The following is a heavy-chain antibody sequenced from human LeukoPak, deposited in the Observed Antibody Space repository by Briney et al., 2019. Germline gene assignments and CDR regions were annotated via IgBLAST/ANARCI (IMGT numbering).Heavy chain of an antibody. CDR1: GFAFSKLA. CDR3: ARPDSSGVFDN. Sequence: PGGSLRLSCAASGFAFSKLAMGWVRQPPGKGLEWIASISYSGTTYYNPSLKSRLTISADTPKNQFSLRLSSVTAADTAVYYCARPDSSGVFDNWGQGSLVTVSS. D-gene: IGHD6-19*01. J-gene: IGHJ4*02. CDR2: ISYSGTT. V-gene: IGHV4-39*01.